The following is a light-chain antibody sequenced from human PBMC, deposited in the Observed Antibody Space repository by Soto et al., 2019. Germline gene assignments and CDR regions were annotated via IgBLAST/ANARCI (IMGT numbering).Light chain of an antibody. V-gene: IGKV3-15*01. CDR3: QQYNNWPLYT. J-gene: IGKJ2*01. CDR1: QSVSSN. CDR2: GAS. Sequence: EIVMTQSPATLSVSLGERATLSCRASQSVSSNLAWYQQKPGQAPRLLIYGASTRATGIPARFSGSGSGTEFNLTISSLQSEDFAVYYCQQYNNWPLYTFGQGTKLEIK.